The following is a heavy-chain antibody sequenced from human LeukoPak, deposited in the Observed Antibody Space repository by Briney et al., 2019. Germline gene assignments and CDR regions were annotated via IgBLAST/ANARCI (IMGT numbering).Heavy chain of an antibody. J-gene: IGHJ6*03. CDR2: IYTSGST. CDR3: VRLRHDKEGRYYYYYMDV. CDR1: GGSISSGSYY. V-gene: IGHV4-61*02. D-gene: IGHD3-9*01. Sequence: SETLSLTCTVSGGSISSGSYYWSWIRQPAGKGLEWIGRIYTSGSTNYNPSLKSRVTISVDTSKNQFSLKLSSVTAADTALYYCVRLRHDKEGRYYYYYMDVWGLGATVTASS.